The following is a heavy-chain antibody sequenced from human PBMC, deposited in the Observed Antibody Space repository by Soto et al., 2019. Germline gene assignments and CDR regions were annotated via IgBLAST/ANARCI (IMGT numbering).Heavy chain of an antibody. CDR1: GYTFTGYY. D-gene: IGHD6-6*01. CDR2: INPKSGGT. V-gene: IGHV1-2*04. Sequence: ASVKVSCKASGYTFTGYYMHWVRQAPGQGLEWMGWINPKSGGTNYAQKFQGWVTMTRDTSISTAYMELSRLRSDDTAVYYCARVVRSSSSGSFWFDRWGKGNQVTVSS. CDR3: ARVVRSSSSGSFWFDR. J-gene: IGHJ5*02.